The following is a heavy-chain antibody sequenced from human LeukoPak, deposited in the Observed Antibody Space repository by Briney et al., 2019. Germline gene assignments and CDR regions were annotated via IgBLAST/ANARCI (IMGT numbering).Heavy chain of an antibody. CDR3: AREIHY. Sequence: GGSLRLSCAASGFTFSDHYMSWIRQAPGKGLELVSYISSSGSTTYHADSVKGRFTISRDNAKNSLYLQMNSLRAEDTAVYYCAREIHYWGQGTLVTVSS. V-gene: IGHV3-11*04. J-gene: IGHJ4*02. CDR1: GFTFSDHY. CDR2: ISSSGSTT.